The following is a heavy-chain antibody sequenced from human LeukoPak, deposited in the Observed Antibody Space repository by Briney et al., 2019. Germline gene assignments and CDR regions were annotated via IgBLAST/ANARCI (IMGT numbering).Heavy chain of an antibody. D-gene: IGHD2-2*01. Sequence: ASVKVSCKVSGYTLTELSMHWVRQAPGKGLEWMGGFDPEDGETIYAQKFQGRVTMTEDTSTDTAYMELRSLRSDDTAVYYCARDLMYCDTMSCYDGDFDYWGQGTPVTVSS. J-gene: IGHJ4*02. CDR1: GYTLTELS. CDR3: ARDLMYCDTMSCYDGDFDY. V-gene: IGHV1-24*01. CDR2: FDPEDGET.